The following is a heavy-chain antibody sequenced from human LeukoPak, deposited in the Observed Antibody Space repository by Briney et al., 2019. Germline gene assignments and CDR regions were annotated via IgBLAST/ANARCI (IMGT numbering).Heavy chain of an antibody. Sequence: SVKVSCKVSGYTLTELSMHWVRQAPGQGLEWMGGIIPIFGTANYAQKFQGRVTITADKSTSTAYMELSSLRSEDTAVYYCARPRITGTTRPQAFDIWGQGTTVTVSS. J-gene: IGHJ3*02. CDR3: ARPRITGTTRPQAFDI. CDR1: GYTLTELS. CDR2: IIPIFGTA. D-gene: IGHD1-20*01. V-gene: IGHV1-69*06.